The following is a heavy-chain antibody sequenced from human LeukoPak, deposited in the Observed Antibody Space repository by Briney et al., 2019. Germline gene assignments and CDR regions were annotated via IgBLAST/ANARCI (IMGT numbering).Heavy chain of an antibody. D-gene: IGHD4-23*01. CDR3: ARRIGQPGGAFDI. CDR1: GGSISSYY. V-gene: IGHV4-59*08. CDR2: IYYSGST. J-gene: IGHJ3*02. Sequence: SETLSLTCTVSGGSISSYYWSWIRQPPGKGLEWIGYIYYSGSTNYNPSLKSRVTISLDTSKNQFSLKLSSVTAADTAVYYCARRIGQPGGAFDIWGQGTMVTVSS.